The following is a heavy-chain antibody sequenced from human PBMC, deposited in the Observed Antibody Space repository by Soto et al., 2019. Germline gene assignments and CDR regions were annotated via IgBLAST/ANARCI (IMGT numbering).Heavy chain of an antibody. CDR2: INGRSNYI. CDR3: AREDGIVGATSAFDS. V-gene: IGHV3-21*01. CDR1: GLTFSTYN. Sequence: EVQLVESGGGLVKPGGSLRLSCAASGLTFSTYNMNWVRQAPGKGLEWVSSINGRSNYIYYADSVKGRFTISRDNAKNSLYLQMNSLRAEDTAVYYCAREDGIVGATSAFDSWGQGALVTVSS. J-gene: IGHJ4*02. D-gene: IGHD1-26*01.